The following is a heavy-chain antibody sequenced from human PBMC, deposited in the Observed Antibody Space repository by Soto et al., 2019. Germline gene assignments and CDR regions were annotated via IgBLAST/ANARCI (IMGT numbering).Heavy chain of an antibody. D-gene: IGHD1-26*01. J-gene: IGHJ4*02. CDR3: ARQGMRGSYYLVGY. CDR1: GGSISSSSYY. V-gene: IGHV4-39*01. CDR2: IYYSGST. Sequence: QLQLQESGPGLVKPSETLSLTCTVSGGSISSSSYYWGWIRQPPGKGLEWIGSIYYSGSTYYNPSLNSRVTISVDTSKNQFSLKLSSVTAADTALYYCARQGMRGSYYLVGYWGQGTLVTVSS.